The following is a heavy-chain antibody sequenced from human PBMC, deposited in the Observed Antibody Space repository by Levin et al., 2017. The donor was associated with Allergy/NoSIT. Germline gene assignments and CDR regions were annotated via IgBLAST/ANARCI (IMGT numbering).Heavy chain of an antibody. J-gene: IGHJ4*02. V-gene: IGHV3-33*01. D-gene: IGHD4-23*01. CDR3: ARFHGGDSGVFDY. CDR1: GFTFSKNG. Sequence: PGESLKISCEASGFTFSKNGMHWFRQAPGKGLEWLAVIWFDGSQRYYTESVRGRYTISGDNAKNTLYLEINSLRADDTAMYYCARFHGGDSGVFDYWGQGTLVTVSS. CDR2: IWFDGSQR.